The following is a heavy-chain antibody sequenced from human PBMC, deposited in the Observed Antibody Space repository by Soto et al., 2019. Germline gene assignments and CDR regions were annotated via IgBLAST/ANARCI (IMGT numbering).Heavy chain of an antibody. D-gene: IGHD2-2*01. V-gene: IGHV3-7*01. CDR3: ATAISSPFSNFDS. Sequence: EVQLVQSGGDLVQPGGSLRLSCVASGFTFSTYWMTWVRQAPGMGLEWVAGIKEDESEEVYVDSVKGRFSISRDNAKNSLYLQLNSLRAEDTAVYYCATAISSPFSNFDSWGQGSLVTVSS. J-gene: IGHJ4*02. CDR1: GFTFSTYW. CDR2: IKEDESEE.